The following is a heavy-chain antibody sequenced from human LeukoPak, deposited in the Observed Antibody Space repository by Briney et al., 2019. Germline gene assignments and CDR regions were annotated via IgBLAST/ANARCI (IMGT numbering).Heavy chain of an antibody. V-gene: IGHV1-18*01. CDR1: GYTFTSYG. CDR3: ARDGRRACYKDY. D-gene: IGHD5-24*01. CDR2: ISAYNGNT. Sequence: ASVKTSCKASGYTFTSYGISWVRQAPGPGLEWMGWISAYNGNTSYAQKLQRRVTMSTDTSTSTAYMELRSLRSDDTAVYYCARDGRRACYKDYWGQGTLVTASS. J-gene: IGHJ4*02.